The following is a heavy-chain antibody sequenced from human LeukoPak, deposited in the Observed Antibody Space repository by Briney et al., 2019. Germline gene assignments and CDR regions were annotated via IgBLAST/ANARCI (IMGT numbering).Heavy chain of an antibody. Sequence: SETLSLTCTVSGGSISSSSHYWGWIRQPPGKGLEWIGSIYYSGSTYYNPSLKSRVTISVDTSKDQFSLKLSSVTAADTAVYYCARDLQPYYYDSSGYYGTFKGGYAFDIWGQGTMVTVSS. D-gene: IGHD3-22*01. CDR1: GGSISSSSHY. J-gene: IGHJ3*02. V-gene: IGHV4-39*07. CDR3: ARDLQPYYYDSSGYYGTFKGGYAFDI. CDR2: IYYSGST.